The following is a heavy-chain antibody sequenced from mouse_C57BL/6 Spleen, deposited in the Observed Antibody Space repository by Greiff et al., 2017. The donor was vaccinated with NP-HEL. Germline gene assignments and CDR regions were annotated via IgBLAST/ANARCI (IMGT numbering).Heavy chain of an antibody. CDR1: GFSLTSYG. Sequence: QVQLQQSGPGLVQPSQSLSITCTVSGFSLTSYGVHWVRQSPGKGLEWLGVIWSGGSTDYNAAFISRLSISKDNSKSQVFFKMNSLQADDTAIDYCARMGDLPFDYWGQGTTLTVSS. J-gene: IGHJ2*01. V-gene: IGHV2-2*01. CDR2: IWSGGST. CDR3: ARMGDLPFDY. D-gene: IGHD5-1*01.